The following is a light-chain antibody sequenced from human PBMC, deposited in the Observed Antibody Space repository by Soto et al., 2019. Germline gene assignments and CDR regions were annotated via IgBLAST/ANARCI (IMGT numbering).Light chain of an antibody. CDR1: QSIYEK. J-gene: IGKJ4*01. CDR2: DAS. CDR3: QQYNRWPLT. V-gene: IGKV3-15*01. Sequence: EIVMTQSPATLSVSPGERVTLSCRASQSIYEKLAWYQQKPGQTPRLVIYDASTRATGTPGSFSGSGSGTEFTLTISSLQSEDFAVYYCQQYNRWPLTFGGGTKV.